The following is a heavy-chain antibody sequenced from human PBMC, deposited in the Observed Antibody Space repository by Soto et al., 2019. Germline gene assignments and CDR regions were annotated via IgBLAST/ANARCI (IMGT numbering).Heavy chain of an antibody. CDR1: GGSISSSSYY. J-gene: IGHJ4*02. CDR2: IYYSGST. V-gene: IGHV4-39*01. D-gene: IGHD2-15*01. Sequence: SETLSLTCTVSGGSISSSSYYWGWIRQPPGKGLEWIGSIYYSGSTYYNPSLKSRVTISVDTSKNQFSLKLSSVTAADTAVYYCARRGAGYCSGGSCYSYYFDYWGQGTLVTVSS. CDR3: ARRGAGYCSGGSCYSYYFDY.